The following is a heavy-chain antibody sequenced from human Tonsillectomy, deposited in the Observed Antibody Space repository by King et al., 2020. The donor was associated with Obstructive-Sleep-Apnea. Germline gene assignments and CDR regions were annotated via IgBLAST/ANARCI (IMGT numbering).Heavy chain of an antibody. V-gene: IGHV3-9*01. D-gene: IGHD2-15*01. CDR1: GFALDDHA. J-gene: IGHJ5*02. CDR2: ISWNSDNI. CDR3: ARDISPMLGYGSNRFDM. Sequence: VQLVESGGGLVPPGRSLRLSCAASGFALDDHAMHWVPQAPGKGLEWVSGISWNSDNIGYVDSVKGRFAISRDNAKNSLFLQMNSLRVEDTALYYCARDISPMLGYGSNRFDMWGQGILVTVSS.